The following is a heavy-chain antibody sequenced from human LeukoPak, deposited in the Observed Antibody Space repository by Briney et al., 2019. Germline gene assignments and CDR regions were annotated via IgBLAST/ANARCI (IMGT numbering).Heavy chain of an antibody. V-gene: IGHV3-23*01. Sequence: GSLRLSCAASGFAFSSYAMRWVRPAPGKGLEWVSAIICSGGSTYYADSVKGRFTISRDNSKNTLYLQMNSLRAEDTALYYCAKGRPLNDYGFDYWGQGTLVTVSS. CDR2: IICSGGST. J-gene: IGHJ4*02. CDR3: AKGRPLNDYGFDY. CDR1: GFAFSSYA. D-gene: IGHD4-17*01.